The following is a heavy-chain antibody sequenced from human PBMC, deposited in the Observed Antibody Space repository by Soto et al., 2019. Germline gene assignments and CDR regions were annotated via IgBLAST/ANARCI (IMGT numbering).Heavy chain of an antibody. D-gene: IGHD4-17*01. CDR2: MNPNSGNT. CDR1: GYTFTSYD. J-gene: IGHJ5*02. Sequence: QVQLVQSGAEVKKPGASVKVSCKASGYTFTSYDINWVRQATGQGLEWMGWMNPNSGNTGYAQKFQGRVTMTRNTSIDTAYMELRSLGSGDAAVYYCASTLYGDNVDPGGQGPLVPVPS. CDR3: ASTLYGDNVDP. V-gene: IGHV1-8*01.